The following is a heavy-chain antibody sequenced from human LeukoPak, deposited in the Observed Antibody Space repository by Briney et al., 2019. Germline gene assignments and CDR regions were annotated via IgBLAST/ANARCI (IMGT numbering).Heavy chain of an antibody. Sequence: SETLSLTCAVYGGSFSGYYWSWIRQPPGKGLEWIGEINHSGSTNYNPSLKSRVTISVDTSKNQFSLKLSSVTAADTAVYYCARNLHPSLDYWGQGTLVTVSS. CDR3: ARNLHPSLDY. CDR1: GGSFSGYY. CDR2: INHSGST. J-gene: IGHJ4*02. V-gene: IGHV4-34*01.